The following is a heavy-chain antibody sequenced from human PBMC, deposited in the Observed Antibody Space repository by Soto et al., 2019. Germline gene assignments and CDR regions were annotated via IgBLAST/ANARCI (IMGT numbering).Heavy chain of an antibody. V-gene: IGHV4-59*01. Sequence: PSETLSLTCTVSGGSISTYYWSWFRQPPGKGLEWIGYFYYSGSTNYNPSLKSRVTISVDTSKNQFSLKLSSVTAADTAVYYCAREFSTVTNYGMDVWGQGTTVTVSS. CDR1: GGSISTYY. J-gene: IGHJ6*02. CDR3: AREFSTVTNYGMDV. CDR2: FYYSGST. D-gene: IGHD4-17*01.